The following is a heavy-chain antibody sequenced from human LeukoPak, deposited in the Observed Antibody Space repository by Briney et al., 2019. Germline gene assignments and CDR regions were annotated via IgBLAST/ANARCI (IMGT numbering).Heavy chain of an antibody. Sequence: SETLSLTYTVSGGSISSYYWSWIRQPPGKGLEWVGYIYYTGTTNYNPSLKSRVTISLDTSKNQFSLKLSSVTAADTAVYYCARVSGYDWESFYDYWGQGTLVTVSS. CDR1: GGSISSYY. CDR2: IYYTGTT. D-gene: IGHD5-12*01. CDR3: ARVSGYDWESFYDY. V-gene: IGHV4-59*01. J-gene: IGHJ4*02.